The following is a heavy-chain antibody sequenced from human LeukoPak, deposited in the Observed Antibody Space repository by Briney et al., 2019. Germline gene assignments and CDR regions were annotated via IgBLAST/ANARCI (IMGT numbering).Heavy chain of an antibody. CDR3: ARYGSGSYIDY. V-gene: IGHV4-4*02. D-gene: IGHD3-10*01. CDR1: GGSISSNNW. J-gene: IGHJ4*02. Sequence: PSETLSLTCAVSGGSISSNNWWSWARQPPGKGLEWIGEIYHSGSTNYNPSLKSRVTISVDKSKNQFSLELTSVTAADTAVYYCARYGSGSYIDYWGRGTLVTVSS. CDR2: IYHSGST.